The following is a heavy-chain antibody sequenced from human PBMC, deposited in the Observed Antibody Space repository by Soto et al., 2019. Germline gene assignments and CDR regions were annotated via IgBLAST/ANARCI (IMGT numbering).Heavy chain of an antibody. D-gene: IGHD6-13*01. CDR3: ARQQLLPFYYALDV. J-gene: IGHJ6*02. CDR1: CGSISGYY. V-gene: IGHV4-59*01. Sequence: WETLSLTCNVSCGSISGYYWSWIRQPPGKGLEYIGYIYYRGSTNYNPSLESRVTMSVDTSRNQFSLKVNSVTAADTAVYYCARQQLLPFYYALDVWGQGTTVTVSS. CDR2: IYYRGST.